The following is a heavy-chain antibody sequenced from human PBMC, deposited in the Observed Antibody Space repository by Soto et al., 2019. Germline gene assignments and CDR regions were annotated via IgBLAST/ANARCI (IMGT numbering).Heavy chain of an antibody. Sequence: PWGSLSLSCAASGFTFSDYSRHWVRQAPGKGLEWVAVVSHDGRNTHYADSVKGRFTISRDSSKNTVSLEMTSLRAEDTAVYYCAKGGRQWLVTSDFNYWGQGALVTVSS. D-gene: IGHD6-19*01. CDR3: AKGGRQWLVTSDFNY. J-gene: IGHJ4*02. CDR1: GFTFSDYS. V-gene: IGHV3-30*18. CDR2: VSHDGRNT.